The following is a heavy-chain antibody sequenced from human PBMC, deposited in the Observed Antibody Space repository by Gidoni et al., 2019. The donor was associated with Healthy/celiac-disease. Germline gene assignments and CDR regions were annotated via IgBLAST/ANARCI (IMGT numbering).Heavy chain of an antibody. CDR2: INHSGST. D-gene: IGHD1-26*01. J-gene: IGHJ6*02. CDR1: GGSFSGYY. Sequence: QVQLQQWGAGLLKPSETLSLTCAVYGGSFSGYYWSWIRQPPGKGLEWIGEINHSGSTNYNPSLKSRVTISVDTSKNQFSLKLSSVTAADTAVYYCARVRYSGSYYYYYXMXVWGQGTTVTVSS. V-gene: IGHV4-34*01. CDR3: ARVRYSGSYYYYYXMXV.